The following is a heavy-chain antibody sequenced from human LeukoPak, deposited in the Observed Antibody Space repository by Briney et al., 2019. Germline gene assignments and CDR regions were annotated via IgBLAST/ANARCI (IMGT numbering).Heavy chain of an antibody. J-gene: IGHJ4*02. CDR1: GYTSTSYG. CDR3: ASRHYYVSGTETGDYFDF. CDR2: TSAYNGNT. V-gene: IGHV1-18*01. D-gene: IGHD3-10*01. Sequence: GASVKVSCKASGYTSTSYGITWVRRAPGQGLEWMGWTSAYNGNTNYAQKFQGRVTMTTDTSTGTAYMELRSLRSDDTAVYYCASRHYYVSGTETGDYFDFWGQGTLVTVSS.